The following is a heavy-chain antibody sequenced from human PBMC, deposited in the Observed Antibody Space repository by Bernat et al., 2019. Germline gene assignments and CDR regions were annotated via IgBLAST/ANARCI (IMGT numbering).Heavy chain of an antibody. Sequence: EVQLVEFGGGLVQTGGSLRLSCAASGLTVSDNYMSWVRQAPGKGLEWVSVLYSGGSTDYADSVKGRFIIPRDNSKNTVYRQMNSLRVEDMAVYYCAREVHLRNEGYYFDNWGQGTLVTVSS. D-gene: IGHD6-13*01. CDR2: LYSGGST. V-gene: IGHV3-66*01. CDR3: AREVHLRNEGYYFDN. J-gene: IGHJ4*02. CDR1: GLTVSDNY.